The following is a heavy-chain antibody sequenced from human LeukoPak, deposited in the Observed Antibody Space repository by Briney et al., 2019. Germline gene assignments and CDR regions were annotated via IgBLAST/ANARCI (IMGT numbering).Heavy chain of an antibody. D-gene: IGHD3-10*01. J-gene: IGHJ4*02. CDR2: IHDSGSA. CDR3: ASLYFYGSGRFPNY. Sequence: PSGTLSLTCAVSGGSISTRYYYWGWFRQPPGKGLEWIGTIHDSGSAYYSPSLKSQVTISVDTSNNQFSLKLSSVAAGDTAVYYCASLYFYGSGRFPNYWGQGILVTVST. CDR1: GGSISTRYYY. V-gene: IGHV4-39*01.